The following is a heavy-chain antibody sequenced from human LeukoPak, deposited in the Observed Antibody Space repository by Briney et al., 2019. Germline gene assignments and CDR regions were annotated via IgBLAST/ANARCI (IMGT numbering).Heavy chain of an antibody. CDR2: INPNSGGT. CDR3: TRGHYSHAFEI. Sequence: GASVKVSCKASGYTFTGYYIHWVRQAPGQGLEWMGWINPNSGGTNYAQNFQGRVTVTRDTSISTASMELSRLDFDDTAVYYCTRGHYSHAFEIWGQGTMVTVSS. D-gene: IGHD3-10*01. CDR1: GYTFTGYY. V-gene: IGHV1-2*02. J-gene: IGHJ3*02.